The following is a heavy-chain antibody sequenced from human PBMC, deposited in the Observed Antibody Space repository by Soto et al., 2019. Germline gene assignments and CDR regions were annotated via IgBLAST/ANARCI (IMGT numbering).Heavy chain of an antibody. CDR1: GGSISSYY. CDR2: IYYSGST. Sequence: SETLSLTCTVSGGSISSYYWSWIRQPPGKGLEWIGYIYYSGSTNYNPSLKSRVTISVDTSKNQFSLKLSSVTAADTAVYYCARSPRRTSGEVDYWGQGTLVTVSS. V-gene: IGHV4-59*08. D-gene: IGHD7-27*01. J-gene: IGHJ4*02. CDR3: ARSPRRTSGEVDY.